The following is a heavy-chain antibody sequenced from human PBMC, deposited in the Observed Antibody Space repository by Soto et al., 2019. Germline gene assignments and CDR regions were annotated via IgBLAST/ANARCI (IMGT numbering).Heavy chain of an antibody. V-gene: IGHV3-23*01. Sequence: LRLSCAASGFTFSSYAMSWVRQAPGKGLEWVSAISGSGGSTYYADSVKGRFTISRDNSKNTLYLQMNSLRAEDTALYYCAKDLNGLAAAGYFDYWGQGTLVTVSS. CDR2: ISGSGGST. J-gene: IGHJ4*02. CDR1: GFTFSSYA. CDR3: AKDLNGLAAAGYFDY. D-gene: IGHD6-13*01.